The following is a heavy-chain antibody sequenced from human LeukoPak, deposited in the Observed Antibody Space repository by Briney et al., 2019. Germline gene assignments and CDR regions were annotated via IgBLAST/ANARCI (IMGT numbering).Heavy chain of an antibody. CDR1: GGSITSYH. V-gene: IGHV4-59*01. Sequence: PSETLSLTCTVSGGSITSYHWSWIRQPPGKGLEWIGYISYSGSTNYNPSLKSRVTISLDTSKNQFSLKLSSVTAADTAVYYCARVGSYYYYMDVWGKGTTVTVSS. J-gene: IGHJ6*03. CDR3: ARVGSYYYYMDV. D-gene: IGHD6-19*01. CDR2: ISYSGST.